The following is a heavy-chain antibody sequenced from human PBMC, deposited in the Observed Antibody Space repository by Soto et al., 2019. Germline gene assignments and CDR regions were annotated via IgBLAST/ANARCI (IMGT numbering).Heavy chain of an antibody. CDR2: ISGSGGST. CDR1: GFTFSSYA. Sequence: EVQLLESGGGLVQPGGSLRLSCAASGFTFSSYAMSWVRQAPGKGLEWVSAISGSGGSTYYADSVKGRFTISRDNSKNTLYLQMNSLRAEDTAVYYCAKDLTGIGGQLLLYYYYGMDVWGQGTTVTVSS. J-gene: IGHJ6*02. CDR3: AKDLTGIGGQLLLYYYYGMDV. V-gene: IGHV3-23*01. D-gene: IGHD2-2*01.